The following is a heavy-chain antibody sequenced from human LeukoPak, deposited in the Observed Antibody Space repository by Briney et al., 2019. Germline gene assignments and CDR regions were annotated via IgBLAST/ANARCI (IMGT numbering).Heavy chain of an antibody. CDR2: IKQDGSEK. CDR1: GFTFSSYW. D-gene: IGHD1-20*01. J-gene: IGHJ5*02. CDR3: AKSHNWNWFDP. Sequence: GGSLRLSCAASGFTFSSYWMSWVRQAPGKGLEWVANIKQDGSEKYYVDSVKGRFTISRDNSKNTLYLQMNSLRAEDTAVYYCAKSHNWNWFDPWGQGTLVTVSS. V-gene: IGHV3-7*03.